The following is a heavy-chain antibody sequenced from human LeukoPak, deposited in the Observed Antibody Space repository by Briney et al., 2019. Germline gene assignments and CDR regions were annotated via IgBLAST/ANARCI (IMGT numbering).Heavy chain of an antibody. Sequence: ASVKVSCKASGYTFTGYYMHWVRQAPGQGREWMGWISAYNGNTNYAQKLQGRVTMTTDTSTSTAYMELRSLRSDDTAVYYCARGGLGYCSSTSCYSAFDIWGQGTMVTVSS. D-gene: IGHD2-2*02. V-gene: IGHV1-18*04. J-gene: IGHJ3*02. CDR1: GYTFTGYY. CDR2: ISAYNGNT. CDR3: ARGGLGYCSSTSCYSAFDI.